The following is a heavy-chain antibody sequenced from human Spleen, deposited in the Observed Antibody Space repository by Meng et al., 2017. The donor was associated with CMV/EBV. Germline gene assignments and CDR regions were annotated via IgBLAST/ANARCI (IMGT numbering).Heavy chain of an antibody. CDR1: GGSISSGDYY. V-gene: IGHV4-30-4*08. J-gene: IGHJ4*02. CDR3: ARVGKYSSSKVDY. Sequence: QVQLQESGPRLAKPSQPLSLTCTVSGGSISSGDYYWSWIRQPPGKGLEWIGYIYYSGSTYYNPSLKSRVTISVDTSKNQFSLKLSSVTAADTAVYYCARVGKYSSSKVDYWGQGTLVTVSS. CDR2: IYYSGST. D-gene: IGHD6-6*01.